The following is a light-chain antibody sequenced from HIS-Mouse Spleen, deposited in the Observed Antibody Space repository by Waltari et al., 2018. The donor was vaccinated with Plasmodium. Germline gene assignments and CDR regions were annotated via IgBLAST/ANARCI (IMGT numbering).Light chain of an antibody. CDR2: DAS. J-gene: IGKJ2*01. CDR1: QDISNY. CDR3: QQYDNLPYT. Sequence: DTQLTQSPPSLSASVGDRVTITCQASQDISNYLNWYQQKPGKAPKLLIYDASNLETGVPSRFSGSGSGTDFTFTISSLQPEDIATYYCQQYDNLPYTFGQGTKLEIK. V-gene: IGKV1-33*01.